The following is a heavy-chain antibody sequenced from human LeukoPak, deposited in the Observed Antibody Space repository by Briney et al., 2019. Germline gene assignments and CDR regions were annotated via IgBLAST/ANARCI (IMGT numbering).Heavy chain of an antibody. CDR1: GYSISSGYY. J-gene: IGHJ5*02. Sequence: PSETLSLTCAVSGYSISSGYYWGWIRQPPGKGLEWIGSIYLSGSTYYNPSLKSRVTISVDTSKNQFSLKLSSVTAADTAVYYCARRQARDFWSGYPDSNWFDPWGQGTLVTVSS. CDR2: IYLSGST. V-gene: IGHV4-38-2*01. CDR3: ARRQARDFWSGYPDSNWFDP. D-gene: IGHD3-3*01.